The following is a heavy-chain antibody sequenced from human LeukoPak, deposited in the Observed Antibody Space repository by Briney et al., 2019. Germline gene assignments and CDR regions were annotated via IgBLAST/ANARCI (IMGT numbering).Heavy chain of an antibody. J-gene: IGHJ4*02. CDR3: ARERWLVPGYFDY. Sequence: PGGSLRLSCAASGFTFSSYWMSWVRQAPGKGLEWVANIKQDGSEKYYVDSVKGRFTISRDNAKNSLYLQMNSLRAEDTAVYYCARERWLVPGYFDYWGQGTLVTVSS. V-gene: IGHV3-7*01. CDR1: GFTFSSYW. CDR2: IKQDGSEK. D-gene: IGHD6-19*01.